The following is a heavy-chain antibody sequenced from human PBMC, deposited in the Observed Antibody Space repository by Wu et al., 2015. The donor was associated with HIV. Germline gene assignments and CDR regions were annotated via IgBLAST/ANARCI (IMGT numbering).Heavy chain of an antibody. CDR1: GGTFSKYA. D-gene: IGHD4-23*01. Sequence: QVQLVQSGAEVKKPGSSVKVSCKASGGTFSKYAISWVRQAPGQGLEWMGGIIPIFGPANYAQKFQGRVTFTADESTSTAYMELSSLRSEDTAVYYCARGVRTSDYGANIFDYWGQGTLVTVSS. CDR2: IIPIFGPA. CDR3: ARGVRTSDYGANIFDY. V-gene: IGHV1-69*12. J-gene: IGHJ4*02.